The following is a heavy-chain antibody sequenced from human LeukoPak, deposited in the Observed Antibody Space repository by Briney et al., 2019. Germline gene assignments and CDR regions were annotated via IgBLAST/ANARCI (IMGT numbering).Heavy chain of an antibody. CDR2: IYYSGST. Sequence: KPSETLSLTCTVSGGSISSYYWSWIRQPPGKGLEWIGYIYYSGSTNYNPSLKSRVTISVDTSKNQFSLKLSSVTAADTAVYYCARDSPMTTVTIDYYYMDVWGKGTTVTVSS. J-gene: IGHJ6*03. CDR3: ARDSPMTTVTIDYYYMDV. CDR1: GGSISSYY. V-gene: IGHV4-59*01. D-gene: IGHD4-17*01.